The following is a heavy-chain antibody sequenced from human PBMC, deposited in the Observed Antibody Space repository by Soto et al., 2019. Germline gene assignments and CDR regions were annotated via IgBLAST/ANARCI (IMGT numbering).Heavy chain of an antibody. CDR3: ARGGNGYENWPPYYYYGMDV. J-gene: IGHJ6*02. Sequence: PGGSLRLSCAASGFTFDSYWMTWVRQAPGKGLEWVAHIKQDGGQTYYVDSVKGRFTISRDNAETSLYLQMNSLRAEDTSVYFCARGGNGYENWPPYYYYGMDVWGQGTTVTVSS. CDR1: GFTFDSYW. V-gene: IGHV3-7*01. D-gene: IGHD5-12*01. CDR2: IKQDGGQT.